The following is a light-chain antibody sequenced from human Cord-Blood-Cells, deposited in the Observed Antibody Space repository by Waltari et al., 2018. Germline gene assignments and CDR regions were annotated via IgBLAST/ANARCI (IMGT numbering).Light chain of an antibody. CDR3: CSYAGSSTWV. J-gene: IGLJ3*02. Sequence: QSALTQPASVSGSPGPSITISCTGTSSDVGRYHLVSWYQQHPGKAPKLMIYEGSKRPSGVSNRFSGSKSGNTASLTISGLQAEDEADYYCCSYAGSSTWVFGGGTKLTVL. CDR1: SSDVGRYHL. V-gene: IGLV2-23*01. CDR2: EGS.